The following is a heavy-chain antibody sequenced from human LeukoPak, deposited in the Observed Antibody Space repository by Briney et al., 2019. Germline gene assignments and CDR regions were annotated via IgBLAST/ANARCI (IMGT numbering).Heavy chain of an antibody. D-gene: IGHD2-2*01. Sequence: SETLSLTCSVSGYSISSGYYWGWIRQSPGKGLEWIGSIYHSGSTYYNPSLKSRVTISVDTSKNQFSLKLSSVTAADTAVYYCARVGCSSTSCSALYNWFDPWGQGTLVTVSS. CDR3: ARVGCSSTSCSALYNWFDP. J-gene: IGHJ5*02. CDR1: GYSISSGYY. V-gene: IGHV4-38-2*02. CDR2: IYHSGST.